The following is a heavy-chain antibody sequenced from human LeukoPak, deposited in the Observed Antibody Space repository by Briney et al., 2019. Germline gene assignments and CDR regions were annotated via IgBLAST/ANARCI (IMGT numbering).Heavy chain of an antibody. V-gene: IGHV1-18*01. CDR3: ARVERELYYYYYMDV. Sequence: ASVKVSCKASGYTFTSYGISWVRQAPGQGLEWMGWISAYNGNTNYAQKLQGRVTMTTDTSTSTAYMELRSLRSDDTAVYYCARVERELYYYYYMDVWGKGTTVTVSS. D-gene: IGHD1-7*01. CDR1: GYTFTSYG. CDR2: ISAYNGNT. J-gene: IGHJ6*03.